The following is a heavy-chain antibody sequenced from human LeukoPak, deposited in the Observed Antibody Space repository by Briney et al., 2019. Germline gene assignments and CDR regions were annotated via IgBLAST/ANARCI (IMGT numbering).Heavy chain of an antibody. D-gene: IGHD3-16*01. Sequence: SETLSLTCTLSGGSISTGGNYCSWIRHHPGKGLEWIGYIYYSGSTYYTPSLKSRVTISVDTSKNQFSLKLSSVTAADTAVYYCARTWGIRIFDYWGQGTLVTVSS. CDR1: GGSISTGGNY. V-gene: IGHV4-31*03. CDR3: ARTWGIRIFDY. CDR2: IYYSGST. J-gene: IGHJ4*02.